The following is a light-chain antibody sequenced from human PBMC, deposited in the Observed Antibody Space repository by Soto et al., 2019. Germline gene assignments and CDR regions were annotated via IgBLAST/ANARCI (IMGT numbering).Light chain of an antibody. V-gene: IGLV1-44*01. J-gene: IGLJ3*02. CDR3: AAWDDSLSAWV. Sequence: QSVLTQPPSASGTPGQRVTISCSGSRSNFGSNHVNWYQQLPGAAPKLLIYTNDQRPSRVPDRFSGSKSGTSASLAISGLQSEDEADYYCAAWDDSLSAWVFGGGTKLTVL. CDR2: TND. CDR1: RSNFGSNH.